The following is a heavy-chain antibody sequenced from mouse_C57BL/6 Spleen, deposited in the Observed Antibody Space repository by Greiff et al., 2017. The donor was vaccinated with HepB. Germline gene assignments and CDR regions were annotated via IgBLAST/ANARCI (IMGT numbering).Heavy chain of an antibody. CDR3: AKSTTVVYWYFDV. V-gene: IGHV2-5*01. D-gene: IGHD1-1*01. CDR2: IWRGGST. J-gene: IGHJ1*03. Sequence: VQLQESGPGLVQPSQSLSITCTVSGFSLTSYGVHWVRQSPGKGLEWLGVIWRGGSTDYNAAFMSRLSITKDNSKSQVFFKMNSLQADDTAMYYCAKSTTVVYWYFDVWGTGTTVTVSS. CDR1: GFSLTSYG.